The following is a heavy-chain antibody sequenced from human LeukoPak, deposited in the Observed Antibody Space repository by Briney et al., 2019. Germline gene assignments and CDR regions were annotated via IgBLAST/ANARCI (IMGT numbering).Heavy chain of an antibody. CDR1: GGSISSSSYY. J-gene: IGHJ4*02. V-gene: IGHV3-23*01. Sequence: ETLSLTCTVSGGSISSSSYYWGWIRQPPGKGLEWVSAISGSGGSTYYADSVKGRFTISRDNSKNTLYLQMNSLRAEDTAVYYCAKYGVVPLFDYWGQGTLVTVSS. CDR2: ISGSGGST. CDR3: AKYGVVPLFDY. D-gene: IGHD3-3*01.